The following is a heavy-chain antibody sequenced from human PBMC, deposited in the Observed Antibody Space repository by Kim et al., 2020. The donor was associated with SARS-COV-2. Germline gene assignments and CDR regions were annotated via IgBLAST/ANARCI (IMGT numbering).Heavy chain of an antibody. Sequence: GESLKISCKGSGYSFTSYWIGWVRQMPGKGLEWMGIIYPGDSDTRYSPSFQGQVTISADKSISTAYLQWSSLKASDTAMYYCARCGSEGSGYYYSNNWFDPWGQGTLVTVSS. CDR1: GYSFTSYW. J-gene: IGHJ5*02. D-gene: IGHD3-22*01. CDR2: IYPGDSDT. V-gene: IGHV5-51*01. CDR3: ARCGSEGSGYYYSNNWFDP.